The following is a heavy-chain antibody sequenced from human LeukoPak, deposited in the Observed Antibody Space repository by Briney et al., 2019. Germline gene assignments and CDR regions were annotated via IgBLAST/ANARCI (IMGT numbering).Heavy chain of an antibody. D-gene: IGHD3-9*01. CDR1: GFTFDDYG. CDR3: AATPRDDILTVVFDF. Sequence: PGGSLRLSCAASGFTFDDYGMSWVRQAPGKGLEWVSGINWNGGSTGYADSVKGRFTISRDNAKNSLYLQMNSLRPEDTAVYYCAATPRDDILTVVFDFWGQGTLVTVSS. V-gene: IGHV3-20*04. CDR2: INWNGGST. J-gene: IGHJ4*02.